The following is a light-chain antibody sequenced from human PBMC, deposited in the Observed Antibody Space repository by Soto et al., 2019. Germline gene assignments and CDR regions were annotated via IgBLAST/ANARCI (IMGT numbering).Light chain of an antibody. J-gene: IGKJ4*01. CDR2: TAS. Sequence: DIQMTQSPTSLSAPVGDSVTITCRASQNIKKFLNWYQQKPGTAPKLLIYTASSVQAGFPSRFSGSGSGTDFSLTISNLQPEDFATYSCQQAFSAPLTFGGGTRVEI. V-gene: IGKV1-39*01. CDR1: QNIKKF. CDR3: QQAFSAPLT.